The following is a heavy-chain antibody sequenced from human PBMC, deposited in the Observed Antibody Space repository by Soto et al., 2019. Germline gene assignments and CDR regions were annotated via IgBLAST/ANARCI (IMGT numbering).Heavy chain of an antibody. CDR3: ARARCSSGQCYYFDY. CDR2: ISRSGDRT. D-gene: IGHD2-15*01. CDR1: GFTFSSYN. J-gene: IGHJ4*02. V-gene: IGHV3-64*02. Sequence: EVQLVESGEGLVQPGGSLRLSCAASGFTFSSYNIHWIRQAPGKGLEFVSAISRSGDRTYYADSVKGSFTITRDNSKNPVWLQMGSLRAEDMAVYYCARARCSSGQCYYFDYWGRGALVSVSS.